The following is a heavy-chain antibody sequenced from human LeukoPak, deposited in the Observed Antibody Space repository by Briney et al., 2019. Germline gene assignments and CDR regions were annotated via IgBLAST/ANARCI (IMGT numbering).Heavy chain of an antibody. CDR1: GFTFDDYA. Sequence: GGSLRLSCAASGFTFDDYAMHWVRQAPGKGLEWVSGISWNSGSIGYADSVKGRFTISRDNAKNSLYLQMNSLRAEDTAVYYCARDRVVGDFDYWGQGTLVTVSS. D-gene: IGHD2-2*01. J-gene: IGHJ4*02. CDR2: ISWNSGSI. CDR3: ARDRVVGDFDY. V-gene: IGHV3-9*01.